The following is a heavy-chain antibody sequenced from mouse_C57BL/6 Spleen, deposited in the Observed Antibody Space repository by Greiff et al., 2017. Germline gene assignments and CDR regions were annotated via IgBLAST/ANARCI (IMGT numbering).Heavy chain of an antibody. J-gene: IGHJ4*01. CDR2: ISYACSN. D-gene: IGHD2-4*01. CDR3: ARDDYDVEAMDY. Sequence: EVKLQESGPGPVKPSQSLSLTCSFTDYSITIGYYWHWIRQFPGNKLEWMGYISYACSNIYNPSLQNRVSITRDTSKNQFFLKLNSVTTEDTATDYCARDDYDVEAMDYWGQGASGTVSS. CDR1: DYSITIGYY. V-gene: IGHV3-6*01.